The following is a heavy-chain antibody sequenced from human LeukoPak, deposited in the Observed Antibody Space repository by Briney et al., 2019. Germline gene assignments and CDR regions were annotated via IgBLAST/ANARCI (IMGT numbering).Heavy chain of an antibody. Sequence: GGSLRLSCAASGFTFSSYNMNWVRQAPGKGLEWVSYISSSSTTIYYADSVRGRFTISRDNAKNSLFLQMNSLRDEDTAVYYCISGSYFDNWGQGTLVTVSS. J-gene: IGHJ4*02. V-gene: IGHV3-48*02. CDR2: ISSSSTTI. CDR1: GFTFSSYN. D-gene: IGHD2-15*01. CDR3: ISGSYFDN.